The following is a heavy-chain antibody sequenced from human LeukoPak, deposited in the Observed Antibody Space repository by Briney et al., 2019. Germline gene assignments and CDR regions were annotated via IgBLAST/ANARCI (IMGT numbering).Heavy chain of an antibody. D-gene: IGHD4-17*01. CDR2: INPNSGGT. CDR1: GYTLTEFS. J-gene: IGHJ3*02. V-gene: IGHV1-2*02. CDR3: ARGHDYGDSGAFDI. Sequence: ASVKVSCKISGYTLTEFSMHWVRQAPGQGLEWMGWINPNSGGTNYAQKFQGRVTMTRDTSISTAYMELSRLRSDDTAVYYCARGHDYGDSGAFDIWGQGTMVTVSS.